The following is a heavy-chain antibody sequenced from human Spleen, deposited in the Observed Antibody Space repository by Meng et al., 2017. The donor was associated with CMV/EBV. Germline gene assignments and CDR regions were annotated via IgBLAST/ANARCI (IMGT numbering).Heavy chain of an antibody. CDR2: IYYSGDT. J-gene: IGHJ4*02. D-gene: IGHD3-3*01. CDR3: AGGRFLEWSPFDY. Sequence: SDASISRGGYHWSWIRQQPGKGLEWIGYIYYSGDTDHNPSLKSRVTIAVDTSKNQFSLKLRSVTAADTAVYYCAGGRFLEWSPFDYWGQGILVTVSS. CDR1: DASISRGGYH. V-gene: IGHV4-31*02.